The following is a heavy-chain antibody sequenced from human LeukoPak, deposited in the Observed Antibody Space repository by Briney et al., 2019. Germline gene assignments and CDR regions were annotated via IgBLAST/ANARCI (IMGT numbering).Heavy chain of an antibody. CDR2: IYYSGST. D-gene: IGHD5-18*01. J-gene: IGHJ6*02. V-gene: IGHV4-59*12. Sequence: SETLSLTCTVSGGSISSYYWSWIRQPPGKGLEWIGYIYYSGSTNYNPSLKSRVTISVDTSKNQFSLKLSSVTAADTAVYYCARGAYSSYYYYGMDVWGQGTTVTVSS. CDR3: ARGAYSSYYYYGMDV. CDR1: GGSISSYY.